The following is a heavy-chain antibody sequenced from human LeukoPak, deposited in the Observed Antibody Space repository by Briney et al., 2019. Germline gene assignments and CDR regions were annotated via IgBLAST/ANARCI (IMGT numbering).Heavy chain of an antibody. Sequence: GGSLRLSCAASGFTFSSYWMSWVRQAPGKGLEWVANIKQDGSEKYYVDSVKGRFTISRDNAKNSLYLQMNSLRAEDTAVYYRAVEDFWRGRAFDYWGQGTLVTVSS. CDR3: AVEDFWRGRAFDY. D-gene: IGHD3-3*01. CDR2: IKQDGSEK. V-gene: IGHV3-7*01. J-gene: IGHJ4*02. CDR1: GFTFSSYW.